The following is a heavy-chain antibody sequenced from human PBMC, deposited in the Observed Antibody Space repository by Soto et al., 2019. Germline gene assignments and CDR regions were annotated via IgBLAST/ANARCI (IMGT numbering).Heavy chain of an antibody. CDR2: IYYSGST. V-gene: IGHV4-59*08. Sequence: SETLSLTCTVSGGSISSYYWSWIRQPPGKGLEWIGYIYYSGSTNYNPSLKSRVTISVGTSKNQFSLKLSSVTAADTAVYYCARNLGIIDYWGQGTLVTVSS. CDR1: GGSISSYY. D-gene: IGHD3-10*01. J-gene: IGHJ4*02. CDR3: ARNLGIIDY.